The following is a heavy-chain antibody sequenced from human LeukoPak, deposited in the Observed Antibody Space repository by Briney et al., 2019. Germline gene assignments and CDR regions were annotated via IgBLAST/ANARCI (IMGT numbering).Heavy chain of an antibody. D-gene: IGHD6-13*01. CDR3: ARRTDSTWYFD. CDR1: GGSITSYY. Sequence: PSETLSLTCTVPGGSITSYYWSWIRQPPGKGLEWIGYIYYSGNTNYNPSLKSRVTISVDTSKNQFSLMLRSVTAADTAVYYCARRTDSTWYFDWGQGTLVTVSS. V-gene: IGHV4-59*08. J-gene: IGHJ4*02. CDR2: IYYSGNT.